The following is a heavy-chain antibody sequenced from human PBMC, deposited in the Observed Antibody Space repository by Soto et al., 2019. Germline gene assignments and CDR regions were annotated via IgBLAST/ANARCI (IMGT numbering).Heavy chain of an antibody. CDR3: ASDTYYDFWSGHPLTVYYYYGMDV. CDR2: IIPIFGTA. D-gene: IGHD3-3*01. Sequence: ASVKVSCKASGGTFSSYAISWVRQAPGQGLEWMGGIIPIFGTANYAQKFQGRVTITADESTSTAYMELSSLRSEDTAVYYCASDTYYDFWSGHPLTVYYYYGMDVWGQGTTVTVSS. J-gene: IGHJ6*02. V-gene: IGHV1-69*13. CDR1: GGTFSSYA.